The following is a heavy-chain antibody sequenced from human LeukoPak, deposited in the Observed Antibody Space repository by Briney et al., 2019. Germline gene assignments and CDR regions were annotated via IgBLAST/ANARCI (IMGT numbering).Heavy chain of an antibody. Sequence: PSETLSLTCTVSGGSINSYYWSWIRQPPGKGLEWIGYIYYSGSTNYNPSLKSRVTMAVDTSKNQFSLKLSSVTAADTAVYYCARGKSSSFDYWGQGTLVTVSS. CDR2: IYYSGST. CDR1: GGSINSYY. CDR3: ARGKSSSFDY. D-gene: IGHD6-13*01. V-gene: IGHV4-59*08. J-gene: IGHJ4*02.